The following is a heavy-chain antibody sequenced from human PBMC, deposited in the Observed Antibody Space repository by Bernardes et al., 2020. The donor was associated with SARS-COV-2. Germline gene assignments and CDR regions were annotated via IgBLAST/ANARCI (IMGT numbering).Heavy chain of an antibody. CDR2: ISGSGSTT. CDR3: ARVDIRPLFGAPVFDS. CDR1: GFTFTKCD. V-gene: IGHV3-23*01. D-gene: IGHD3-3*01. J-gene: IGHJ4*02. Sequence: GGSLRLSCAASGFTFTKCDMSWVRQAPGKELEWITGISGSGSTTYYADSVKGRFTISRDNSRNTLFLQMDSLSAEDTAVYYCARVDIRPLFGAPVFDSWGQGTLVTVSS.